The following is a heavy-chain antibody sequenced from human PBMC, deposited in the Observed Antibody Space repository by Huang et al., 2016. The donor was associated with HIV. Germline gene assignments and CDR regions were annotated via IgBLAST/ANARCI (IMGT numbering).Heavy chain of an antibody. Sequence: QEQLVQSGAEVKKPGASVTVSCKASGYTFSFHDVHWVRQVSGQGLEWMGGANPRSGNTVYEWKFQGRVPMTTNTSVTTAYMEVRSLTSEDTAVYVCARGPVHRAIMNWGEGFDDGWRTGFDPWGQGTLVIVTS. J-gene: IGHJ5*02. CDR1: GYTFSFHD. D-gene: IGHD7-27*01. V-gene: IGHV1-8*01. CDR3: ARGPVHRAIMNWGEGFDDGWRTGFDP. CDR2: ANPRSGNT.